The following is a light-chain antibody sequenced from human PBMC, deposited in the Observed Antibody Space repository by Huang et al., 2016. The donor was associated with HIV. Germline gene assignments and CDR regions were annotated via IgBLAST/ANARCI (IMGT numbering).Light chain of an antibody. CDR1: QSVSSY. CDR2: DAP. V-gene: IGKV3-11*01. Sequence: EIVLTQSPATLSLSPGERATLSCRASQSVSSYLAWYQQKPGQAPRLLIYDAPNRATGIPARFSGSGSGTDFTLTISSLEPEDFAVYYCQQRLGTFGPGTKVDIK. J-gene: IGKJ3*01. CDR3: QQRLGT.